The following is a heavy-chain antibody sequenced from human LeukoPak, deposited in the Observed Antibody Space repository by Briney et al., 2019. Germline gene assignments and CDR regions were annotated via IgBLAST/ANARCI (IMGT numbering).Heavy chain of an antibody. D-gene: IGHD3-10*01. J-gene: IGHJ6*03. Sequence: PSETLSLTCAVSGGSFSGYYWSWIRQPPGKGLEWVGDINHSGSTNYNPSPKSRVTISVDTSKNQFSLKLSSVTAADTAVYYCARGPYYYGSGSYHYYYYYMDVWGKGTTVTVSS. CDR1: GGSFSGYY. CDR2: INHSGST. V-gene: IGHV4-34*01. CDR3: ARGPYYYGSGSYHYYYYYMDV.